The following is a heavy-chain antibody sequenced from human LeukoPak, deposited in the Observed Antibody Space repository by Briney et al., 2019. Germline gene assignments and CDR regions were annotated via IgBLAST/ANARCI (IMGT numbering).Heavy chain of an antibody. CDR2: INSDGSST. CDR1: GFTVSSNY. CDR3: ARAGLQFHAFDI. V-gene: IGHV3-74*01. J-gene: IGHJ3*02. Sequence: GGSLRLSCAASGFTVSSNYMNWVRQAPGKGLEWVSRINSDGSSTSYADSVKGRFTISRDNAKNTLYLQMNSLRAEDTAVYYCARAGLQFHAFDIWGQGTMVTVSS. D-gene: IGHD5-24*01.